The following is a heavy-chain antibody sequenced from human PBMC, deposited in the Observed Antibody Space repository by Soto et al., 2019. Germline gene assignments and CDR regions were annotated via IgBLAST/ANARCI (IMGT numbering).Heavy chain of an antibody. Sequence: GGSLRLSCAASGFTFSSYGMHWVRQAPGKGLEWVAVIWYDGSNKYYADSVKGRFTISRDNSKNTLYLQMNSLRAEDTAVYYCARDQGITMVRGVYYGMDVWGQGTTVTVS. CDR3: ARDQGITMVRGVYYGMDV. CDR2: IWYDGSNK. V-gene: IGHV3-33*01. J-gene: IGHJ6*02. D-gene: IGHD3-10*01. CDR1: GFTFSSYG.